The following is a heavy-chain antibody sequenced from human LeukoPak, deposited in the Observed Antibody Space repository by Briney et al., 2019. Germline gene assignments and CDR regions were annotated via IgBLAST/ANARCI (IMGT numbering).Heavy chain of an antibody. D-gene: IGHD3-10*01. V-gene: IGHV3-66*01. CDR1: GFIASNKY. Sequence: GGSLRLSCAASGFIASNKYMSWVRQAPGKGLEWVSTIRSDGTTDYADSVKGRFTISRDNAKNTLYLQMNSLRAEDTAVYYCARDRDYYYGMDVWGQGTTVTVSS. CDR2: IRSDGTT. CDR3: ARDRDYYYGMDV. J-gene: IGHJ6*02.